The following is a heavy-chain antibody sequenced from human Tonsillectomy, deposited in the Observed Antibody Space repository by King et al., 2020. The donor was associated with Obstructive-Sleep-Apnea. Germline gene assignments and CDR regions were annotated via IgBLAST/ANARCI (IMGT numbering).Heavy chain of an antibody. Sequence: QMQLQESGPGLVKPSETLSLTCTVSGGSISSYYWSWIRQPPGKGLEWIGYIYYSGSTNYNPSLQSRVTISIDTSKNQFSLKLISVTAADTAVYYCATDRPSRDYDTSGLEYWGQGTLVTVSS. CDR3: ATDRPSRDYDTSGLEY. CDR2: IYYSGST. V-gene: IGHV4-59*01. CDR1: GGSISSYY. J-gene: IGHJ4*02. D-gene: IGHD3-22*01.